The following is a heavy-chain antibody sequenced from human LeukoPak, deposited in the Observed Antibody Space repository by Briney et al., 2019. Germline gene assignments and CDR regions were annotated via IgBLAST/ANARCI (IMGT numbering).Heavy chain of an antibody. V-gene: IGHV3-23*01. CDR1: GFTVSSNY. CDR3: ARRRYCGGDCYTRSDY. D-gene: IGHD2-21*02. Sequence: GGSLRLSCAASGFTVSSNYMSWVRQAPGKGLEWVSAISGSGGSTYYADSVKGRFTISRDNSKNTLYLQMNSLRAEDTAVYYCARRRYCGGDCYTRSDYWGQGTLVTVSS. CDR2: ISGSGGST. J-gene: IGHJ4*02.